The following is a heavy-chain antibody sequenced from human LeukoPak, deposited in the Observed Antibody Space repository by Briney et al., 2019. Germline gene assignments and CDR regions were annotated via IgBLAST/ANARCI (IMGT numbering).Heavy chain of an antibody. Sequence: SETLSLTCTVSGGSISSYYWSWIRQPPGKGLEWIGYIYYSGSTNYNPSLKSRVTISVDTSKNQFSLKLSSVTAADTAVYYCARDESGSPGDYWGQGTLVTVSS. D-gene: IGHD3-3*01. J-gene: IGHJ4*02. CDR3: ARDESGSPGDY. CDR1: GGSISSYY. V-gene: IGHV4-59*01. CDR2: IYYSGST.